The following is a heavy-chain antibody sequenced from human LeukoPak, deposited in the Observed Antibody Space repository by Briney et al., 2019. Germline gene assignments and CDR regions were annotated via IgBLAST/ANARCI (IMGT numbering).Heavy chain of an antibody. CDR3: ARDQGGSYYSGAFDI. CDR2: FYYRGNT. Sequence: SETLSLTCTVSGYSISSGYYWAWIRQPPGKGLEWIGSFYYRGNTYYNASLKSRVTISVDTSKNQFSLKLSSVTAADTAVYYCARDQGGSYYSGAFDIWGQGTMVTVSS. D-gene: IGHD1-26*01. V-gene: IGHV4-38-2*02. J-gene: IGHJ3*02. CDR1: GYSISSGYY.